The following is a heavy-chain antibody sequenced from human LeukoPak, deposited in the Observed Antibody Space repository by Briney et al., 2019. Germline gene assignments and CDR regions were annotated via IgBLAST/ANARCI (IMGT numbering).Heavy chain of an antibody. CDR1: GFTFSSYW. V-gene: IGHV3-74*01. D-gene: IGHD2-15*01. CDR3: ASLGYQRDY. Sequence: PGGSLRLSCAASGFTFSSYWMHWVRQAPGKGLVWVSRVNSDGSSISYADPVKDRFTISRDNAKNTLYLQMNSLRAEDTAVYYCASLGYQRDYWGQGTLVTVSS. CDR2: VNSDGSSI. J-gene: IGHJ4*02.